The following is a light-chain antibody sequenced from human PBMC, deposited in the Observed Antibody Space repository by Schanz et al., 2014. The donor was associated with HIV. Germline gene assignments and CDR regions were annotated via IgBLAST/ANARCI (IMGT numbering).Light chain of an antibody. CDR3: HHYGGS. CDR2: GAS. V-gene: IGKV3-20*01. Sequence: EIVLTQSPATLSLSPGERATLSCRASQSVIKHLAWYQQKPGQAPRLLIYGASSRATGIPDRFSGTGSGTDFTLTISKLEPEDFAVYYCHHYGGSFGPGTTVDYK. CDR1: QSVIKH. J-gene: IGKJ3*01.